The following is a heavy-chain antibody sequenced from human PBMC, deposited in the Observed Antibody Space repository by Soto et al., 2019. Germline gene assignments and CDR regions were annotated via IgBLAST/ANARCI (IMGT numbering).Heavy chain of an antibody. CDR3: ARDACSGGSCYPDY. Sequence: SETLSLTCTVSGGSISSGGYYWSWIRQHPGKGLEWIGYIYYSGSTYYNPSLKSRVTISVDTSKNQFSLKLSSVTAADTAVYYCARDACSGGSCYPDYWGQGTLVTVSS. CDR1: GGSISSGGYY. J-gene: IGHJ4*02. CDR2: IYYSGST. V-gene: IGHV4-31*03. D-gene: IGHD2-15*01.